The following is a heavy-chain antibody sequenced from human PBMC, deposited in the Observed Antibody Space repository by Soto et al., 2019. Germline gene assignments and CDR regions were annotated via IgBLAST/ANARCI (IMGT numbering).Heavy chain of an antibody. V-gene: IGHV3-7*05. Sequence: VGSLRLSCAASGFTFSSYWMSWVRQAPGKGLEWVANIKQDGSEKYYVDSVKGRITISRDNAKNSLYLQMSSLRAEDTAVYFCARVRACTTASCSTYFDFWGQGTLVTVSS. CDR3: ARVRACTTASCSTYFDF. CDR1: GFTFSSYW. J-gene: IGHJ4*02. CDR2: IKQDGSEK. D-gene: IGHD2-2*01.